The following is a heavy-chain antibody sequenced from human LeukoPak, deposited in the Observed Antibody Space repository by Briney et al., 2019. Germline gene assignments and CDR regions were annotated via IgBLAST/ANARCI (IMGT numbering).Heavy chain of an antibody. D-gene: IGHD2-2*01. V-gene: IGHV1-18*01. CDR3: ARFYCSITSCLFDY. J-gene: IGHJ4*02. Sequence: ASVTVSCKASGYTFTNYGINWVRQAPGQGLEWMGWIRGYNGITNYAQNLQGRVSMTRDTSISTAYMELSRLRSDDTAVYYCARFYCSITSCLFDYWGQGTLVTVSS. CDR2: IRGYNGIT. CDR1: GYTFTNYG.